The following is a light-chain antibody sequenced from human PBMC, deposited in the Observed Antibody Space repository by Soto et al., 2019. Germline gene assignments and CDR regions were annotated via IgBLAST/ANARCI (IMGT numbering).Light chain of an antibody. CDR2: DAS. CDR1: QSVSSY. J-gene: IGKJ3*01. CDR3: QQWSNWPL. Sequence: EIVLTQYPATLSLSPGERATLSCRASQSVSSYLAWYQQKPGQAPRLLIYDASNRATGIPARFSGSGYGTDFTLTISSLEPEDFAVYYFQQWSNWPLFGPGTKVDI. V-gene: IGKV3-11*01.